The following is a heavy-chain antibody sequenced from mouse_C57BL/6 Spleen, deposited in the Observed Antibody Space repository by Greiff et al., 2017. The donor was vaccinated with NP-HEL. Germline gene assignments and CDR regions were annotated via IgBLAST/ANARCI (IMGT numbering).Heavy chain of an antibody. V-gene: IGHV1-82*01. Sequence: QVQLQQSGPELVKPGASVKISCKASGYAFSSSWMNWVKQRPGKGLEWIGRIYPGDGDTNYNGKFKGKATLTADKSSSTAYMQLSSLTSEDSAVYFGARDYDYDSFAYWGQGTLVTVSA. CDR3: ARDYDYDSFAY. CDR2: IYPGDGDT. J-gene: IGHJ3*01. D-gene: IGHD2-4*01. CDR1: GYAFSSSW.